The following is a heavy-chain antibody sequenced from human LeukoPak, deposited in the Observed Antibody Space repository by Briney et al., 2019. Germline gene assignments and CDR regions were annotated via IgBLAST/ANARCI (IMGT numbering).Heavy chain of an antibody. D-gene: IGHD5-18*01. J-gene: IGHJ4*02. CDR1: AFRFSSYG. Sequence: GGSLRLSCAASAFRFSSYGMHWVRQAPGKGPEWVAFIRSDSSNQYYADSEKGRFTISRDNSKNTLYLEMNSLKAEDTAVYYCARGELWCDYWGQGTLVTVSS. V-gene: IGHV3-30*02. CDR3: ARGELWCDY. CDR2: IRSDSSNQ.